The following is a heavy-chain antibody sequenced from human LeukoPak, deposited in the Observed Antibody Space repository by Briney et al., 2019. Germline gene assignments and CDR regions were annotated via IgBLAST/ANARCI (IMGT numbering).Heavy chain of an antibody. CDR3: ARGVGGWYYFDY. CDR1: GFTVSSDY. J-gene: IGHJ4*02. D-gene: IGHD6-19*01. V-gene: IGHV3-53*01. Sequence: GGSLRLSCAASGFTVSSDYMSWVRQAPGKGLEWVSVIYSGGNTYYADSVKGRFTISRDNSKNTLYLQMNSLRAEDTAVYYCARGVGGWYYFDYWGQGTLVTVSS. CDR2: IYSGGNT.